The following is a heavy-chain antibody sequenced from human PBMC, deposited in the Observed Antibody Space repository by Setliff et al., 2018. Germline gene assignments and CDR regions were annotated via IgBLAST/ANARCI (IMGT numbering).Heavy chain of an antibody. CDR2: IYYSGST. J-gene: IGHJ6*02. CDR3: ARVSSYGSGSYYYYYYGMDV. CDR1: GGSISSRSYY. Sequence: SETLSLTCTVSGGSISSRSYYWGWNRQPPGKGLEWIGSIYYSGSTYYKPSLKSRVTISVDTSKDQFSLKLSSVTAADTAVYYCARVSSYGSGSYYYYYYGMDVWGQGTTVTVSS. D-gene: IGHD3-10*01. V-gene: IGHV4-39*07.